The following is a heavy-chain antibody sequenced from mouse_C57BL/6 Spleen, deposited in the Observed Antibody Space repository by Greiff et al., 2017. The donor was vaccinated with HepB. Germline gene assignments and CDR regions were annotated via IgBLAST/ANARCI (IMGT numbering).Heavy chain of an antibody. V-gene: IGHV1-55*01. CDR1: GYTFTSYW. Sequence: QVQLQQPGAELVKPGASVKMSCKASGYTFTSYWITWVKQRPGQGLEWIGDIYPGSGSTNYNETFKSKATLTVDTSSSTAYMQLSSLTSEDSAVYYCARREGYYDYDGDWYFDVWGTGTTVTVSS. CDR2: IYPGSGST. CDR3: ARREGYYDYDGDWYFDV. J-gene: IGHJ1*03. D-gene: IGHD2-4*01.